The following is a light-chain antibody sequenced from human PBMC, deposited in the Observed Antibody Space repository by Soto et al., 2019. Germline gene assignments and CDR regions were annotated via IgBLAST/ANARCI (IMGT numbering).Light chain of an antibody. CDR1: QSVSSN. J-gene: IGKJ4*01. V-gene: IGKV3-15*01. CDR3: QQDHNWPVT. CDR2: GAX. Sequence: EIVLTQSRATLSVSPGERXXXXXXASQSVSSNLAXYQQKPGQAPRLLIYGAXXXATGIXXRFSGSGSGTEFTLTVNSLQSEDIAVYYCQQDHNWPVTFGGGTKVDIK.